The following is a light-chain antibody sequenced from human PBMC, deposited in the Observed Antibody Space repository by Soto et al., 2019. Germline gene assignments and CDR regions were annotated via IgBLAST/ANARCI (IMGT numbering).Light chain of an antibody. CDR3: QQYNSGWT. V-gene: IGKV1-5*03. Sequence: IQMTQSPSTLSASVGDRVTTTSRASQNSRPWVAWYQQKPGKAPSLLIYETSSLENGVPSRFSGSGSGTEFSLTISRLQPDDSATYYCQQYNSGWTVGQGTKV. CDR1: QNSRPW. CDR2: ETS. J-gene: IGKJ1*01.